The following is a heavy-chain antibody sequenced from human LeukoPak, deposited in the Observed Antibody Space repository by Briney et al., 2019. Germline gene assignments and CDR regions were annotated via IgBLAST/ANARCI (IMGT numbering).Heavy chain of an antibody. CDR1: GFTFSNYW. CDR2: INGDGRTT. Sequence: GGSLRLSCAASGFTFSNYWMYWVRQTPGKGLVWVSRINGDGRTTTYADSVKGRFTISRDNSKNTLYLQMNSLRAEDTAVYYCAKDIYGGHGIWGQGTMVTVSS. J-gene: IGHJ3*02. CDR3: AKDIYGGHGI. V-gene: IGHV3-74*01. D-gene: IGHD4-23*01.